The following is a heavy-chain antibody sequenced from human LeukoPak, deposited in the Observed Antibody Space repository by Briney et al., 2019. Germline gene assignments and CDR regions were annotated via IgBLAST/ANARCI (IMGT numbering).Heavy chain of an antibody. V-gene: IGHV3-48*03. CDR3: ARDGRWGEFY. CDR2: ISSSGSTI. Sequence: GGSLRLFCAASGFTLSSYEMNWGRQAPGKGLEWVSYISSSGSTIYYADSVKGRFTISRDNAKNSLYLQMNSLRAEDTAVYYCARDGRWGEFYWGQGTLVTVSS. D-gene: IGHD3-16*01. J-gene: IGHJ4*02. CDR1: GFTLSSYE.